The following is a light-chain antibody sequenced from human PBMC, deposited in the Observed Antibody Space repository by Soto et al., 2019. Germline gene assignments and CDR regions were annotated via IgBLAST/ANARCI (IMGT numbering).Light chain of an antibody. CDR1: SSDVGGYNY. CDR3: SSYTSSIDAV. V-gene: IGLV2-14*01. J-gene: IGLJ7*01. CDR2: DVS. Sequence: QSALTQPASVSGSPGQSITISCTGTSSDVGGYNYVSWYQQHPGKAPKLMIYDVSNRPSGVSNRFSGSKSGNTASLTISGLQAEDEADYYCSSYTSSIDAVFGGGTQLTVL.